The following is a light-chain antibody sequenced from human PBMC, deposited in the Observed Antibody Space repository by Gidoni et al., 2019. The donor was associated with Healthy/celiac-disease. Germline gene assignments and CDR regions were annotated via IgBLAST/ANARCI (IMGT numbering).Light chain of an antibody. CDR2: EVS. CDR3: SSYTSSSPYV. Sequence: QSALTPPASVSGSPGQPITISCTGPSSDVGGYNYVSWYQQHPGKAPKLMIYEVSNRPSGVSNRFSGSKSGNTASLTISGLQAEDEADYYCSSYTSSSPYVFGTGTKVTVL. CDR1: SSDVGGYNY. J-gene: IGLJ1*01. V-gene: IGLV2-14*01.